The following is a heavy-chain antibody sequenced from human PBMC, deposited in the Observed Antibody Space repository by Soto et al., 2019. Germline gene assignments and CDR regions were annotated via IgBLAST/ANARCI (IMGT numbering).Heavy chain of an antibody. CDR3: ERDQFDSSRRGWFDP. V-gene: IGHV3-30-3*01. CDR2: ISYDGSNK. D-gene: IGHD6-13*01. CDR1: GFTFSSYA. J-gene: IGHJ5*02. Sequence: QVQLVESGGGVVQPGRSLRLSCAASGFTFSSYAMHWVRQAPGKGLEWVAVISYDGSNKYYADSVKGRFTISRDNSKNTLYLQMNSLRAEDTAVYYCERDQFDSSRRGWFDPWGQGNLVTVSS.